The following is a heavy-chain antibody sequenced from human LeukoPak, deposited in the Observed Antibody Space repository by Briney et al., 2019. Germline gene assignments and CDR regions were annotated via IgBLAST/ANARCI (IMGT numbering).Heavy chain of an antibody. Sequence: SETLSLTCTVPGGSISSYYWSWIRQPPGKVLEWIGYIYYIGSTAYNPSLKSRVTISVDTSKNQFSLELSSVTAADTAIYYCVGTPSIAATGTLWWFDPWGQGTPVTVSS. CDR3: VGTPSIAATGTLWWFDP. D-gene: IGHD6-13*01. CDR1: GGSISSYY. CDR2: IYYIGST. J-gene: IGHJ5*02. V-gene: IGHV4-59*01.